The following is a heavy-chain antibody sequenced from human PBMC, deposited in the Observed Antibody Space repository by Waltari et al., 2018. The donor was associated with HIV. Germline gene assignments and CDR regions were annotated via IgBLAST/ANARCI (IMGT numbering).Heavy chain of an antibody. CDR2: IFYSGNT. Sequence: QLQVQESGPGLVKPSETLSLTCTVSGGSLSRRDYYLCWIRQPPGKGLEWIGIIFYSGNTYSNPSLKSRVTISVDTSKSQFSLNLSSVTAADTAVYYCARQWLALYFDYWGQGTLVTVSS. V-gene: IGHV4-39*07. D-gene: IGHD6-19*01. CDR1: GGSLSRRDYY. CDR3: ARQWLALYFDY. J-gene: IGHJ4*02.